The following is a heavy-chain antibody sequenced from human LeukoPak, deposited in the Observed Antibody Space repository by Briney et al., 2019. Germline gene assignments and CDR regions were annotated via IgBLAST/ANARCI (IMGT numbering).Heavy chain of an antibody. Sequence: GASVKVSCKASGYTFTIYGITWVRQAHGHGLEWMGWISAYNRNTDYAHKVQGRVTMTTDTSTSTAYMELRSLSSDDTAVYYCARDNSAISDCSSASCFHFNYWGQGTLVTVSS. V-gene: IGHV1-18*01. CDR3: ARDNSAISDCSSASCFHFNY. D-gene: IGHD2-2*01. J-gene: IGHJ4*02. CDR1: GYTFTIYG. CDR2: ISAYNRNT.